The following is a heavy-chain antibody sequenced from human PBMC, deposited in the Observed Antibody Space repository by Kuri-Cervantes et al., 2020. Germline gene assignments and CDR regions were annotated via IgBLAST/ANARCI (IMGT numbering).Heavy chain of an antibody. V-gene: IGHV3-7*01. J-gene: IGHJ4*02. CDR2: IKQDGSEK. D-gene: IGHD3-3*01. CDR1: GFTFSSYW. Sequence: GESLKISCAASGFTFSSYWMSWVRQAPGKGLEWVANIKQDGSEKYYVDSVKGRFTISRDNAKNSLYLQMNSLRAGDTAVYYCARREGSGYYIGYYFDYWGQGTLVTVSS. CDR3: ARREGSGYYIGYYFDY.